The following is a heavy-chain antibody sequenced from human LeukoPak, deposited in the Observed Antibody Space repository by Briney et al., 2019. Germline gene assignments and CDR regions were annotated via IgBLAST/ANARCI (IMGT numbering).Heavy chain of an antibody. J-gene: IGHJ4*02. D-gene: IGHD5-24*01. V-gene: IGHV3-30*02. CDR1: GFTFSSYG. CDR2: IRYDGSNK. CDR3: AKYSQAGYNYYFDY. Sequence: PGGSLRLSCATSGFTFSSYGMHWVRQAPGKGLEWVAFIRYDGSNKYYADSVKGRFTISRDNSKNTLYLHMNSLRAEDTAVYYCAKYSQAGYNYYFDYWGQGTLVTVSS.